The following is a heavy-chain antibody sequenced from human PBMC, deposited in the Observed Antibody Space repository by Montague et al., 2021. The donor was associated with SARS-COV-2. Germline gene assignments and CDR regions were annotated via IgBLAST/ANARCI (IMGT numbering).Heavy chain of an antibody. Sequence: SETLSLTCTVSGGSISSNNYYWDWIRQPPGKGLEWIGSIYDSGSTYYNPSLKSRVTISVDTSKNYFSLKLISVTAADTAVYYCARRGRKLLPVATTIGGFDIWGQGTMVTVSS. CDR3: ARRGRKLLPVATTIGGFDI. CDR2: IYDSGST. J-gene: IGHJ3*02. D-gene: IGHD5-12*01. CDR1: GGSISSNNYY. V-gene: IGHV4-39*02.